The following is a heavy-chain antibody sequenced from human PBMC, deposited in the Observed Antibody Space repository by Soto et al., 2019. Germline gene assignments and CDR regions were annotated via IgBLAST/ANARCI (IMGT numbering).Heavy chain of an antibody. CDR2: ISGSGGST. D-gene: IGHD3-10*01. CDR3: AKDRYYGSGSYSLGPPKSFDP. J-gene: IGHJ5*02. V-gene: IGHV3-23*01. Sequence: GGSLRLSCAASGFTFSSYAMSWVRQAPGKGLEWVSAISGSGGSTYYADSVKGRFTISRDNSKNTLYLQMNSLRAEDTAVYYCAKDRYYGSGSYSLGPPKSFDPWGQGTLVTVSS. CDR1: GFTFSSYA.